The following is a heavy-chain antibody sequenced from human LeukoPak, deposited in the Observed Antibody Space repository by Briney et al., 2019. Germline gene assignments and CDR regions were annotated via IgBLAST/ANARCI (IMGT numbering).Heavy chain of an antibody. CDR2: ISGSGGST. Sequence: GGSLRLSCAASGFTLSSYAMSWVRQAPGKGLEWVSAISGSGGSTYYADSVKGRFTISRDNSKNTLYLQMNSLRAEDTAVYYCAKSPLRYSSSTLRDYWGQGTLVTVSS. J-gene: IGHJ4*02. V-gene: IGHV3-23*01. D-gene: IGHD6-6*01. CDR3: AKSPLRYSSSTLRDY. CDR1: GFTLSSYA.